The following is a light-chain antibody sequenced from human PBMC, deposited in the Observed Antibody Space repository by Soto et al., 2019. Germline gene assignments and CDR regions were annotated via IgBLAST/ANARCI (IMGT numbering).Light chain of an antibody. CDR3: QHYGTSPIT. Sequence: ETVLAPSLRSLSLDSGDDTTLSCRASQSIDNSYLAWYQQKPGRAPRLLIYGAFARATGIPDRFSGSGSGTDFTLTISRLEPEDFAVYYCQHYGTSPITFGQGTRLEIK. J-gene: IGKJ5*01. V-gene: IGKV3-20*01. CDR1: QSIDNSY. CDR2: GAF.